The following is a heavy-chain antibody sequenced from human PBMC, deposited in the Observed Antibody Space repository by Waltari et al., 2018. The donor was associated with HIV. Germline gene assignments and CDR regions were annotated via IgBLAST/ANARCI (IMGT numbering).Heavy chain of an antibody. Sequence: EVQLVESGGGLVQPGRSLRLSCAASGFTFDDYPMHWVRQSPGKGLEWVSGISWNSGVTDYGDSVKGRFTISRDNAKYSLYLQMNSLTVEDTAFYYCAKGGSHLTIFEAWFDSWGQGTLVTVSS. CDR2: ISWNSGVT. J-gene: IGHJ5*01. D-gene: IGHD3-3*01. V-gene: IGHV3-9*01. CDR1: GFTFDDYP. CDR3: AKGGSHLTIFEAWFDS.